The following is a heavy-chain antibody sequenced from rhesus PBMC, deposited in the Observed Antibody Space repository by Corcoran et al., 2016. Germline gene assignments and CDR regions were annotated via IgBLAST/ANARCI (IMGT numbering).Heavy chain of an antibody. J-gene: IGHJ3*01. D-gene: IGHD6-13*01. Sequence: EVQLVETGGGLVQPGGSLKLSCAASGFTFSSYGMSWVRQAPGKGLEWVSALNSLWVHTDYPDAVHGRFTISRDNSKNTLSLQMNSLRAEDTAVYYCARSGYSSWYLDAFDFWGQGLRVTVSS. CDR3: ARSGYSSWYLDAFDF. CDR1: GFTFSSYG. V-gene: IGHV3S5*01. CDR2: LNSLWVHT.